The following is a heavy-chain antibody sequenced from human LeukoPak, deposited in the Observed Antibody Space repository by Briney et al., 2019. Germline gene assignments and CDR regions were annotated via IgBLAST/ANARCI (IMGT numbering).Heavy chain of an antibody. CDR1: GFTVSSNY. D-gene: IGHD1-26*01. CDR3: ARDSSGSYLL. V-gene: IGHV3-53*04. CDR2: IYSGGST. J-gene: IGHJ4*02. Sequence: GGSLRLSCAASGFTVSSNYMSCVRQAPGKGLEWVSVIYSGGSTYYADSVKGRFTISRHNSKNTLYLQMNSLRAEETAVYYCARDSSGSYLLWGQGTLVTVSS.